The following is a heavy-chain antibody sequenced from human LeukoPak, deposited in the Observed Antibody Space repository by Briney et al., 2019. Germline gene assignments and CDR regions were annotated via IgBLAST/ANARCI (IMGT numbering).Heavy chain of an antibody. D-gene: IGHD2-2*01. CDR2: INHSGST. CDR3: ARGRSSTSCGIDY. J-gene: IGHJ4*02. Sequence: SETLSLNCAVYGGSFSGYYWSWIRQPPGKGLEWIGEINHSGSTNYNPSLKSRVTISVDTSKNQFSLKLSSVTAADTAVYYCARGRSSTSCGIDYWGQGTLVTVSS. V-gene: IGHV4-34*01. CDR1: GGSFSGYY.